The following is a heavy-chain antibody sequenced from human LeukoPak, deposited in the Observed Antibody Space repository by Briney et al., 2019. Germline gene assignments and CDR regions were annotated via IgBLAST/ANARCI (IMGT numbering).Heavy chain of an antibody. CDR2: INPDGTKT. V-gene: IGHV3-7*01. CDR1: GTNFSNYW. CDR3: ANSPMILDGHY. Sequence: PGGSLRLSCATSGTNFSNYWMTWVRQAPGKGLEWVANINPDGTKTSYADFVEGRFSISRDNAKNLLYLQMRSLRAGDTAVYYCANSPMILDGHYWGQGTLVTVSS. J-gene: IGHJ4*02. D-gene: IGHD3-22*01.